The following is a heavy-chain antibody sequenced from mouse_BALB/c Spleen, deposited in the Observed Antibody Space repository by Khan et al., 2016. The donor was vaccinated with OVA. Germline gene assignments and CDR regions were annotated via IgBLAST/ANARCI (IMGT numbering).Heavy chain of an antibody. Sequence: VDLVLSGPGLVASSQSLFITCTVSAFSLTSSGVHLARHPPGKGLEWLGVIWAGGSTNYNSALMSRLSISKDNSKSQVCLKINSLQTDDTAMYYCARLEDIGGQGTTLTGSS. CDR1: AFSLTSSG. J-gene: IGHJ2*01. CDR3: ARLEDI. CDR2: IWAGGST. V-gene: IGHV2-9*02. D-gene: IGHD1-3*01.